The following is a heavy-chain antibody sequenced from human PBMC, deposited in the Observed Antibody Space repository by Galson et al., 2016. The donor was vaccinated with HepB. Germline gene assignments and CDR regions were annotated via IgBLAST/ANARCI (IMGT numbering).Heavy chain of an antibody. D-gene: IGHD2-2*01. Sequence: SLRLACAASGFTLRSYGVHWVRQAPGTRLEWVALIWSGGSKKKYADSVTGRFTISRDNSKNTLYLQMNSLRAEDTAVYYCARDRVPAARHFYYGMDVWGQGTKVTVSS. V-gene: IGHV3-33*01. J-gene: IGHJ6*02. CDR3: ARDRVPAARHFYYGMDV. CDR1: GFTLRSYG. CDR2: IWSGGSKK.